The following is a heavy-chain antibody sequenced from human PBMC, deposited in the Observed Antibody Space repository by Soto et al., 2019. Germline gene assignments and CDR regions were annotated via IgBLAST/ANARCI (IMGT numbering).Heavy chain of an antibody. CDR3: ASHDPGARFGP. Sequence: QVQLVQSGAEVKKPGASVKVSCKAPRYIFTAYFMHWVRQAPGQGLEWMGWINPNNGATQYGLSFQGRVTITRDTSISTAYMELSSLRSDDTAVYYCASHDPGARFGPWGQGTLGIVSS. V-gene: IGHV1-2*02. J-gene: IGHJ5*02. CDR2: INPNNGAT. D-gene: IGHD1-1*01. CDR1: RYIFTAYF.